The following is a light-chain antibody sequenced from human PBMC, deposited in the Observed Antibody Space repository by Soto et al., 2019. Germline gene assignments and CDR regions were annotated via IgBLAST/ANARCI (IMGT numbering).Light chain of an antibody. CDR1: QSISSNY. J-gene: IGKJ3*01. V-gene: IGKV3-20*01. CDR2: GAS. Sequence: EIVLTQSPGTLSLSPGERATLSCRASQSISSNYLAWYQQRPGQAPRLLIFGASYRATGIPDRFSGSGSGTDFTLTISRLEPEDFAVYYCQXYXXSPPEFTFXPGTRVESK. CDR3: QXYXXSPPEFT.